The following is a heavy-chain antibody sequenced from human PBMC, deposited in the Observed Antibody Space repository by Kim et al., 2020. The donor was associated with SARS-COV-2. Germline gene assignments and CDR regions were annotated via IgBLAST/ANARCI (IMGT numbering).Heavy chain of an antibody. CDR3: AKALGASPYNSDWQFDY. Sequence: KGRFTISRDNSKNTLLLQMNNLRAEDTAIYYCAKALGASPYNSDWQFDYWGQGSLVTVSS. J-gene: IGHJ4*02. V-gene: IGHV3-23*01. D-gene: IGHD6-19*01.